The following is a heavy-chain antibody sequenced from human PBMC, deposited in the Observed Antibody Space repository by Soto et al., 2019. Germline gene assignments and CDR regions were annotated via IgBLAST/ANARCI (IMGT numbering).Heavy chain of an antibody. CDR1: GYTFTSYG. V-gene: IGHV1-18*04. CDR3: ARKSGYDYNDRNYYYYGMDV. J-gene: IGHJ6*02. D-gene: IGHD5-12*01. CDR2: ISAYNGNT. Sequence: ASVKVSCKASGYTFTSYGISWLRQAPGQGLEWMGWISAYNGNTNYAQKLQGRVTMTTDTSTSTAYMELRSLRSDDTAVYYCARKSGYDYNDRNYYYYGMDVWGQGTTVNVAS.